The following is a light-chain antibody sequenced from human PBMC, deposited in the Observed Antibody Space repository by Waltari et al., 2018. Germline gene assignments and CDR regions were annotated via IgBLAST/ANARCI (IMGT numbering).Light chain of an antibody. CDR2: LGS. V-gene: IGKV2-28*01. J-gene: IGKJ2*01. CDR3: MEALQTPYT. CDR1: QSLLHSNGVNY. Sequence: DIVITQSPLSLPVTPGEPASISCRSSQSLLHSNGVNYLDWDLQKPGQSPQLLIYLGSNRASGVPDRFSGSGSGTDFTLKISRVEAEDVGVYYCMEALQTPYTFGQGTKLEIK.